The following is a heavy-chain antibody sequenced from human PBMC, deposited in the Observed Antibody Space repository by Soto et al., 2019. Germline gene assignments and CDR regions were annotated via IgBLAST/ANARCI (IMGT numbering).Heavy chain of an antibody. CDR1: GFTFSSYW. CDR3: ARDRDYYYYYGMDV. CDR2: INSDGSST. Sequence: PGGSLRLSCAASGFTFSSYWMHWVRQAPGKGLVWVSRINSDGSSTSYADSVKGRFTISRDNAKNTLYLQMNSLRAEDTAVYYYARDRDYYYYYGMDVWAQGTKVTVSS. J-gene: IGHJ6*02. V-gene: IGHV3-74*01.